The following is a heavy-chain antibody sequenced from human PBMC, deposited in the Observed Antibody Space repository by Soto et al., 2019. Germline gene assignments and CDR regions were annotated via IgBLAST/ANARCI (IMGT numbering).Heavy chain of an antibody. CDR3: AITYYYDSSGYYKPDALDI. Sequence: GESLKISCKGSGYSFTSYWISWVRQMPGKGLEWMGRIDPSDSYTNYSPSFQGHVTISADKSISTAYLQWSSLKASDTAMYYCAITYYYDSSGYYKPDALDIWGQGTMVTVSS. CDR2: IDPSDSYT. CDR1: GYSFTSYW. V-gene: IGHV5-10-1*01. D-gene: IGHD3-22*01. J-gene: IGHJ3*02.